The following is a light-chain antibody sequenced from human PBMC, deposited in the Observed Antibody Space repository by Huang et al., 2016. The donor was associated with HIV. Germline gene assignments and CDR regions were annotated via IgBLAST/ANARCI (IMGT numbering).Light chain of an antibody. CDR2: WAS. CDR3: QQYYSTPPVT. Sequence: DIVMTQSPDSLAVSLGERATINCKSSQSVLYSSNNKNYLAWYQQKPGQPPKLLIYWASTRESGVPDRFSGSGSGTGFTLTISSLQAEDVAVYYCQQYYSTPPVTFGPGTKVDIK. CDR1: QSVLYSSNNKNY. J-gene: IGKJ3*01. V-gene: IGKV4-1*01.